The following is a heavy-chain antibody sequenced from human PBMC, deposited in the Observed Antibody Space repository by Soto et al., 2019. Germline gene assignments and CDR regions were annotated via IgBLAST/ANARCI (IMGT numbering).Heavy chain of an antibody. J-gene: IGHJ5*02. V-gene: IGHV3-15*01. CDR1: GFTFSNAW. CDR2: IKSKTDGGTT. Sequence: GGSLRLSCAASGFTFSNAWMSWVRQAPGKGLEWVGRIKSKTDGGTTDYAAPVKGRFTISRDDSKNTLYLQMNSLKTEDTAVYYCTTVVAVAGTIWFDPWGQGTLVTVSS. D-gene: IGHD6-19*01. CDR3: TTVVAVAGTIWFDP.